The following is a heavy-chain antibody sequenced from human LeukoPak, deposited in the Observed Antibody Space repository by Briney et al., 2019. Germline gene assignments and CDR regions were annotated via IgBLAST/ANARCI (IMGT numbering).Heavy chain of an antibody. CDR3: VKSLRGYYGSGSYWGAFDI. D-gene: IGHD3-10*01. CDR1: GYTFTRYY. V-gene: IGHV1-46*01. J-gene: IGHJ3*02. Sequence: GASVKVSCKASGYTFTRYYMHWVRQAPGQGLEWMGIIDPSGGSTSYAQKFQGRVTMTRDTSTSTVYMDLSSLRSEDTAVYYCVKSLRGYYGSGSYWGAFDIWGQGTMVTVSS. CDR2: IDPSGGST.